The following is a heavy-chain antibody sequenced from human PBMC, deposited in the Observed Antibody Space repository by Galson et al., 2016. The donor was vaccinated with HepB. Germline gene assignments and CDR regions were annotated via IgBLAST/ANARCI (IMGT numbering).Heavy chain of an antibody. CDR3: ARNRYTNTWYSYYSGMDV. CDR1: GFSLSTSGMR. J-gene: IGHJ6*02. D-gene: IGHD6-13*01. V-gene: IGHV2-70*01. Sequence: PALVKPTQTLTLTCTFSGFSLSTSGMRVIWIRQPPGKALEWLSLIDGGGDKYYSISLKTRLTISKDTSKNQVVLTMTNMDPVDTGTYYCARNRYTNTWYSYYSGMDVWGQGTAVTVSS. CDR2: IDGGGDK.